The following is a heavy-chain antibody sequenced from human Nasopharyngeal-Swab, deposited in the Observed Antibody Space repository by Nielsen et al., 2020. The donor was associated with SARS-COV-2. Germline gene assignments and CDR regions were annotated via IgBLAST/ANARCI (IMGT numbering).Heavy chain of an antibody. CDR1: GFTFSSYS. CDR3: ARSRTDYGGTWYDAFDI. CDR2: VSSSGSYI. D-gene: IGHD4/OR15-4a*01. V-gene: IGHV3-21*06. J-gene: IGHJ3*02. Sequence: GESLKISCAVSGFTFSSYSMNWVRQAPGKGLEWVSSVSSSGSYISYADSLKGRFTISRDNAKNTLYLQMNSLRAEDTAVYYCARSRTDYGGTWYDAFDIWGQGTLVTVSS.